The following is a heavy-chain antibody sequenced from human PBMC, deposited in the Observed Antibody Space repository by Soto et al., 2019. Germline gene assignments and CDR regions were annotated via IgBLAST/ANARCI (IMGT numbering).Heavy chain of an antibody. CDR2: IYPGDHET. CDR1: GDTCTNFW. CDR3: ARSPRSSPYFDY. J-gene: IGHJ4*02. V-gene: IGHV5-51*01. D-gene: IGHD6-13*01. Sequence: PGESLKISCQSSGDTCTNFWIGWVRQSPGKGLEWMGIIYPGDHETRYSPSFHGKVTISADRSINTAYLQWNSLEASDTAFYFCARSPRSSPYFDYWGQGALVTVSS.